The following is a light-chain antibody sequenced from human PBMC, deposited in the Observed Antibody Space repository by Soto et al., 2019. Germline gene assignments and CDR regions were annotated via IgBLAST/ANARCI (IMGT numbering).Light chain of an antibody. CDR3: QQYYSYPWT. Sequence: AIRMTQSPSSLSASTGDRVTITCRASQGISSYLAWYQQKPGKAPKLLIYAASTLQSGVPSRFSGSGSGTDFTFTISCLQSGDFATYYCQQYYSYPWTFCQGTKVEIK. CDR1: QGISSY. CDR2: AAS. V-gene: IGKV1-8*01. J-gene: IGKJ1*01.